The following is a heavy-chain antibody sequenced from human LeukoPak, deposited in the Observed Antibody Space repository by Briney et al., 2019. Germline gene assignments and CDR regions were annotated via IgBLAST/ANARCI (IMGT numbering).Heavy chain of an antibody. J-gene: IGHJ3*02. CDR3: ARVGSYTPCAFDI. D-gene: IGHD6-6*01. Sequence: SVKLSCKASGGTFSSYAISWVRQAPGQGLEWMGGIIPIFGTANYAQKFQGRVTITADESTSTAYMELSSLRSEDTAVYYCARVGSYTPCAFDIWGQGTMVTVSS. CDR2: IIPIFGTA. CDR1: GGTFSSYA. V-gene: IGHV1-69*01.